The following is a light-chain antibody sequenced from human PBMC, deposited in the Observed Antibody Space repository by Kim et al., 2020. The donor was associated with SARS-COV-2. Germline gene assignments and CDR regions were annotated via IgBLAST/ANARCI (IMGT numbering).Light chain of an antibody. J-gene: IGLJ1*01. CDR1: SSDVGGYNY. CDR2: DVS. CDR3: SSYTSSSTLAFYV. V-gene: IGLV2-14*03. Sequence: QSALTQPTSVSGSPGQSITISCTGTSSDVGGYNYVSWYQQHPGKAPKLMIYDVSNRPSGVSNHFSGSKSGNTASLTISGLQAEDEADYYCSSYTSSSTLAFYVFGTGTKVTV.